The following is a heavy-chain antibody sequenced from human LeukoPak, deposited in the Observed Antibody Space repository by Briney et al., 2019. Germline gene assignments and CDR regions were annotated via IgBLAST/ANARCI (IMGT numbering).Heavy chain of an antibody. J-gene: IGHJ3*02. CDR3: ARDWAGYDDAFDI. Sequence: PSETLSLTCTVSGGSISSSSYYWSWIRQPAGKGLEWIGRIYTSGSTNYNPSLKSRVTISVDTSKNQFSLKLSSVTAADTAVYYCARDWAGYDDAFDIWGQGTMVTVSS. D-gene: IGHD5-12*01. CDR1: GGSISSSSYY. V-gene: IGHV4-61*02. CDR2: IYTSGST.